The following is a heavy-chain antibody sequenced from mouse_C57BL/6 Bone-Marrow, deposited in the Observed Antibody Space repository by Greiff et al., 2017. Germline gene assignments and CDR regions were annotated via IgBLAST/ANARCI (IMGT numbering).Heavy chain of an antibody. Sequence: VKLMESGPGLVAPSQSLSITCTVSGFSLTSYAISWVRQPPGKGLEWLGVIWTGGGTNYNSALKSRMVISKDNSKSQVFLKMIRLQTDDTARYCCARYNRYYFDYWGQGTTRTVSS. J-gene: IGHJ2*01. CDR2: IWTGGGT. CDR3: ARYNRYYFDY. V-gene: IGHV2-9-1*01. D-gene: IGHD1-3*01. CDR1: GFSLTSYA.